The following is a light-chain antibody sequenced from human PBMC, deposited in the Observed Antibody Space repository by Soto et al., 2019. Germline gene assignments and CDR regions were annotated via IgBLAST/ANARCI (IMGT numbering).Light chain of an antibody. CDR1: QSIRSY. V-gene: IGKV1-39*01. CDR2: DAS. J-gene: IGKJ1*01. Sequence: DIQLTQSPSSLSASVGDKVTITCRASQSIRSYLNWVQQKPGKAPKLLTYDASSLQTGVPSRFSGSGSGTDFSLTISSLQPEDFATYYCQQSYSTPPWTFGQGTKVEIK. CDR3: QQSYSTPPWT.